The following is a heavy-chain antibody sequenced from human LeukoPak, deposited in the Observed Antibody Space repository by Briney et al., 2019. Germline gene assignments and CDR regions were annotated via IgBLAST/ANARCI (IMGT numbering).Heavy chain of an antibody. J-gene: IGHJ4*02. CDR2: IYYRGST. CDR1: GGSISSYY. CDR3: ARDSSGWSPLFDY. V-gene: IGHV4-59*01. D-gene: IGHD6-19*01. Sequence: SETLSLTCTVSGGSISSYYWSWLRQPPGKGLEWIGYIYYRGSTNYNPSLKSRVTISIDTSKNQFSLRLSSVTAADTAVYYCARDSSGWSPLFDYWGQGTLVTVSS.